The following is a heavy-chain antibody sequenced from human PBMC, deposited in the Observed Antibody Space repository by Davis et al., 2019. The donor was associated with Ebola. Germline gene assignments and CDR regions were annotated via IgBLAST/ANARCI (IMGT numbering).Heavy chain of an antibody. Sequence: ASVKVSCKASGYTFSTYTIHWVRQAPGQRLEWMGWINAGNGNTKYSQKFQGRVTITRDTSASTAYMELSSLRSEDTSVYYCARDRGGDYSFDYWGQGTLVTVSS. CDR1: GYTFSTYT. CDR3: ARDRGGDYSFDY. CDR2: INAGNGNT. V-gene: IGHV1-3*01. J-gene: IGHJ4*02. D-gene: IGHD3-10*01.